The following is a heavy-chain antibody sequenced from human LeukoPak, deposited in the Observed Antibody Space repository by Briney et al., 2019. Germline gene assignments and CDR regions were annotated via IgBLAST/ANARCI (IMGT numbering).Heavy chain of an antibody. V-gene: IGHV4-4*07. Sequence: PSETLSLTCTVSGGSISSYYWSWIRQPAGKGLEWIGRIYTSGSTNYNPSLKCRVTMSVDTSKNQFSLKLSSVTAADTAVYYCARDCTIAAAGICYYYYYGMDVWGQGTTVTVSS. CDR2: IYTSGST. D-gene: IGHD6-13*01. CDR1: GGSISSYY. CDR3: ARDCTIAAAGICYYYYYGMDV. J-gene: IGHJ6*02.